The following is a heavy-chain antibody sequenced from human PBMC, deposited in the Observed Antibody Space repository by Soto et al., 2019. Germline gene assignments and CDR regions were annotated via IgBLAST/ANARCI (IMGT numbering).Heavy chain of an antibody. CDR2: IYYSGST. V-gene: IGHV4-59*01. CDR3: TRVSLNPWGTAHN. D-gene: IGHD1-1*01. Sequence: QVQLQESGPGLVKPSETLSLTCTVSGGSISSYYWSWIRQPPGKGLEWIGYIYYSGSTNYDPSLKSRVTISVDTSKNQFSLKLSSVIAADTAVYYCTRVSLNPWGTAHNWGQGTLVTVSS. J-gene: IGHJ4*02. CDR1: GGSISSYY.